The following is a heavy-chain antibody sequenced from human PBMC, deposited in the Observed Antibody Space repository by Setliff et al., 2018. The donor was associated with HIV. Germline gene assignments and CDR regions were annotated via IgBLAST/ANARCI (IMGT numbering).Heavy chain of an antibody. CDR2: ISPTGNT. Sequence: PSETLSLTCSVSGASISSYYWSWIRQPPGKGLEWIGYISPTGNTNYNPSLKSRVTLSLDTSKNQFSLKLTSVTAADTAVYYCASRVYYYDDSATLREEGFVPWGQGTLVTVSS. CDR3: ASRVYYYDDSATLREEGFVP. CDR1: GASISSYY. D-gene: IGHD3-22*01. V-gene: IGHV4-4*09. J-gene: IGHJ5*02.